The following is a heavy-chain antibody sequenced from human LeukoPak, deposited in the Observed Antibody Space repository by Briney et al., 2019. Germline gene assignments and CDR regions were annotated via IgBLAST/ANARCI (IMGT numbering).Heavy chain of an antibody. CDR3: ARGSFGVDRYYYYGMDV. CDR2: IYDSGST. CDR1: GGSIRSSYYY. D-gene: IGHD3-3*01. V-gene: IGHV4-39*01. J-gene: IGHJ6*02. Sequence: SETLSLTCTVSGGSIRSSYYYWGWIRQPPGKGLEWIGSIYDSGSTYYNPSLKSRVTISVDTSKNQFSLKLNSVTAADTAVYYCARGSFGVDRYYYYGMDVWGQGTTVTVSS.